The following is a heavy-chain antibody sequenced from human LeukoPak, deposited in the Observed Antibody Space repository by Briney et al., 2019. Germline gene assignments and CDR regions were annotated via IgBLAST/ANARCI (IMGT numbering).Heavy chain of an antibody. V-gene: IGHV3-21*01. CDR3: AREGYSPRDGYNFNFDY. Sequence: GRSLRLSCAASGFTFSSYSMNWVRQAPGKGLEWVSSISSSSSYIYYAGSVKGRFTISRDNAKKSLYLQMNSLRAEDTAVYYCAREGYSPRDGYNFNFDYWGQGTLVTVSS. J-gene: IGHJ4*02. D-gene: IGHD5-24*01. CDR2: ISSSSSYI. CDR1: GFTFSSYS.